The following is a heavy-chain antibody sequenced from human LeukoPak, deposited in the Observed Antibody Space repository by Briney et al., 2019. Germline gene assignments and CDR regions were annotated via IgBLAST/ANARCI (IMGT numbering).Heavy chain of an antibody. D-gene: IGHD3-10*01. Sequence: ASVKVSCKASGYTFTSYGISWVRQAPGQGLEWMGWISAYNGNTNYAQKLQGRVTMTTDTSTSTAYMELRSLRSDDTAVYYCARAVHGGYYGSGMLYYYYGMGVWGKGTTVTVSS. V-gene: IGHV1-18*04. CDR2: ISAYNGNT. CDR1: GYTFTSYG. CDR3: ARAVHGGYYGSGMLYYYYGMGV. J-gene: IGHJ6*04.